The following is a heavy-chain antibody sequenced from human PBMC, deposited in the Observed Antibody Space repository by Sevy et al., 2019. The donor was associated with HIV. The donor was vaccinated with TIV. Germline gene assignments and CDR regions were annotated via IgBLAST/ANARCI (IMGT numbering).Heavy chain of an antibody. CDR2: INPNSGGT. Sequence: ASVKVSCKASGYTFTGYYMHWVRQPPGQGREWMGWINPNSGGTNYAQKFQGRVTMTRDTSISTAYMELSRLRSDDTAVYYCARARLGIQLIDYWGQGTLVTVSS. CDR3: ARARLGIQLIDY. CDR1: GYTFTGYY. D-gene: IGHD5-18*01. V-gene: IGHV1-2*02. J-gene: IGHJ4*02.